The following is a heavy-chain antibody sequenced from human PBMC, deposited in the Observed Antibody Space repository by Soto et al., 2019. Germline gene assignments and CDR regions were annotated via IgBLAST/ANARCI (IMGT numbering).Heavy chain of an antibody. CDR3: ARGPTPIFRVVIKGLDYFDY. CDR2: TYYRSKWYN. J-gene: IGHJ4*02. V-gene: IGHV6-1*01. CDR1: GDSVPSNSAA. Sequence: SQTLSLTCAISGDSVPSNSAAWNWIRQSPSRGLEWLGRTYYRSKWYNDYAVSVKSRITINPDTSKNQFSLQLNSVTPEDTAVYYCARGPTPIFRVVIKGLDYFDYWGQGTLVTVSS. D-gene: IGHD3-3*01.